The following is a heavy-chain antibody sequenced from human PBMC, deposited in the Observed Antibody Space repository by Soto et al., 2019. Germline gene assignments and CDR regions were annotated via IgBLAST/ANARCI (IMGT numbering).Heavy chain of an antibody. V-gene: IGHV4-34*01. D-gene: IGHD5-12*01. CDR3: ARGRRVATIRKQDKYYYYGMDV. J-gene: IGHJ6*02. Sequence: SETLSLTCAVYGGSFSGYYWSWIRQPPGKGLEWIGEINHSGSTNYNPSLKSRVTISVDTSKNQFSLKLSSVTAADTAVYYCARGRRVATIRKQDKYYYYGMDVWGQGTTVTVSS. CDR1: GGSFSGYY. CDR2: INHSGST.